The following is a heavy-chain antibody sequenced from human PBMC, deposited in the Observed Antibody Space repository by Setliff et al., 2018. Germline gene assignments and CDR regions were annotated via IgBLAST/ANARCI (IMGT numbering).Heavy chain of an antibody. CDR1: GGSISSSNW. CDR2: IYHSGST. CDR3: AREKGPAAHWNWFDP. Sequence: SETLSLTCAVSGGSISSSNWWSWVRQPPGKGLEWIGEIYHSGSTNYNPSLKSRVTISVDKSKNQFSLKLSSVTAADTAVYYCAREKGPAAHWNWFDPWGQGTLVTVSS. D-gene: IGHD2-2*01. J-gene: IGHJ5*02. V-gene: IGHV4-4*02.